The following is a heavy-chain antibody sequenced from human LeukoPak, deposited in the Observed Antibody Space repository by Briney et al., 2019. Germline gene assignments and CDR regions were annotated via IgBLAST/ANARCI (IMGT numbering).Heavy chain of an antibody. CDR2: IRSKANSYAT. CDR1: GFTISGSA. D-gene: IGHD6-19*01. J-gene: IGHJ4*02. Sequence: GGSLKLSCAASGFTISGSAIHWVRQASGKGLEWVGRIRSKANSYATAYAASVKGRFTISRDDSKNTAYLQMNSLKTEDTAVYYCTRLGSSGWLDYWGQGTLVTVSS. CDR3: TRLGSSGWLDY. V-gene: IGHV3-73*01.